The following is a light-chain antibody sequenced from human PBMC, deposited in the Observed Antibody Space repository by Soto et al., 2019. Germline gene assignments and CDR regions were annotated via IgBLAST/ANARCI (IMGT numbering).Light chain of an antibody. CDR2: GAS. Sequence: DIQMTQSPSSLSACVGDRVTITCRASQSMSSYLNWYQQKPGKAPKLLIYGASSLQSGDLSRFSGSGSGTDFTLTISSLQPEDFATYYCQQSYITPWTFGQGTKVEIK. CDR3: QQSYITPWT. CDR1: QSMSSY. V-gene: IGKV1-39*01. J-gene: IGKJ1*01.